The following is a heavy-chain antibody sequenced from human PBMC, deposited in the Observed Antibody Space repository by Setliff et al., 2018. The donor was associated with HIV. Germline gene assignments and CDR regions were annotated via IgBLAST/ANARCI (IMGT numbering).Heavy chain of an antibody. V-gene: IGHV1-24*01. J-gene: IGHJ4*02. CDR2: FDPKDGKT. CDR3: VTGSAARPFDY. D-gene: IGHD6-6*01. Sequence: WASVKVSCKVSGYTLTELSRHWVRQAPGKGLEWMGSFDPKDGKTRYAQKFQGRVTMTEDTSTDTAYMELSSLRSEDTAVYYYVTGSAARPFDYWGQGTLVTVSS. CDR1: GYTLTELS.